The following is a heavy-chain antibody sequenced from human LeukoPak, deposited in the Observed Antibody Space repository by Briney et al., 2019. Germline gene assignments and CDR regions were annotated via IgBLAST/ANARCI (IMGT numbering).Heavy chain of an antibody. D-gene: IGHD5-24*01. Sequence: SETLSLTCTVSGGSISSYYWSWIRQPPGEGLEWIGYISYSGSTNYNPSLKSRVTISVDTSKNQFSLRLSSVTAADTAVYFCARCRDGYPHFDYWGQGTLVTVSS. CDR3: ARCRDGYPHFDY. J-gene: IGHJ4*02. CDR2: ISYSGST. CDR1: GGSISSYY. V-gene: IGHV4-59*01.